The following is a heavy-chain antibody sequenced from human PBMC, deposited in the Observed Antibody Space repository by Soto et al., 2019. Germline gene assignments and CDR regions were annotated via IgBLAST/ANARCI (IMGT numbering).Heavy chain of an antibody. CDR3: ARGVAKGTRYFDY. Sequence: GASVKVSCKASGGTFSSYAISWVRQAPGQGLEWMGGIIPIFGTANYAQKFQGRVTITADESTSTAYMELSSLRSEDTAVYYCARGVAKGTRYFDYWGQGTLVTVSS. CDR1: GGTFSSYA. J-gene: IGHJ4*02. D-gene: IGHD2-2*01. V-gene: IGHV1-69*13. CDR2: IIPIFGTA.